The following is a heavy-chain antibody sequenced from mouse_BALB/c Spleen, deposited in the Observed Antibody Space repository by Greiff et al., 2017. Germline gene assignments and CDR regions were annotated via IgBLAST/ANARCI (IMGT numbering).Heavy chain of an antibody. CDR2: ISYDGSN. Sequence: ESGPGLVKPSQSLSLTCSVTGYSITSGYYWNWIRQFPGNKLEWMGYISYDGSNNYNPSLKNRISITRDTSKNQFFLKLNSVTTEDTATYYCARVPYRYDGGGYAMDYWGQGTSVTVSS. CDR3: ARVPYRYDGGGYAMDY. D-gene: IGHD2-14*01. J-gene: IGHJ4*01. V-gene: IGHV3-6*02. CDR1: GYSITSGYY.